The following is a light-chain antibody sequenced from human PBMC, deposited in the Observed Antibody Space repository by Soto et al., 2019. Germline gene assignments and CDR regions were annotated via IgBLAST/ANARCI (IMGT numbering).Light chain of an antibody. Sequence: DIVMTQSPDSLAVSLGERATINCKSSQTIDNTLAWYQRKPGQAPRLLIYGASTRATGIPARFSGSGSGTEFTLTISSLQSEDFAVYYCQQYNNWPPLTFGGGTKVDIK. CDR3: QQYNNWPPLT. CDR1: QTIDNT. V-gene: IGKV3-15*01. CDR2: GAS. J-gene: IGKJ4*01.